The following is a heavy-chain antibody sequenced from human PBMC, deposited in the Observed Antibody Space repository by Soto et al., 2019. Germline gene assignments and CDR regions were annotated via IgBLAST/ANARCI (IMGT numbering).Heavy chain of an antibody. Sequence: QVQLGESGGCLIKPGGSLRLACAVSGFTFSDYYMTGIRQAAGKGLEWVSYISSSTSHTNYADSVKGRFTISRDHAKYSLFPQKNILGAEETADYYRARGRGAAADYFDFWGQGTLVTVSS. CDR3: ARGRGAAADYFDF. CDR2: ISSSTSHT. V-gene: IGHV3-11*05. D-gene: IGHD6-13*01. J-gene: IGHJ4*01. CDR1: GFTFSDYY.